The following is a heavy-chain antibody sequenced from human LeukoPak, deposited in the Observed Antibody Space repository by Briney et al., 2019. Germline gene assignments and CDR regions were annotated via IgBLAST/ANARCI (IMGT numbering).Heavy chain of an antibody. V-gene: IGHV3-7*03. J-gene: IGHJ4*02. D-gene: IGHD2-8*02. CDR1: EFTFSSYW. CDR2: IKQDGSEK. Sequence: GGSLRLSCAASEFTFSSYWMSWVRQAPGKGLEWVANIKQDGSEKYYVDSVKGRFTISRDNAKNSLYLQMNSLRAEDTAFYYCARAGWSTMTYLDYWGQGTLVTVSS. CDR3: ARAGWSTMTYLDY.